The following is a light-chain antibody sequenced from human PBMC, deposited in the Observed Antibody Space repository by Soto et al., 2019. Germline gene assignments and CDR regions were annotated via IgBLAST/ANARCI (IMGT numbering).Light chain of an antibody. CDR3: ASYAGTRLFV. Sequence: QSVLTQLPSASGSPGQSLTISCTGTSSDVGFYNFVSWYQQRPGKAPKLVIYEVTKRPSGVPDRFSGSKSGSTASLTVSGLQADDEADYHCASYAGTRLFVFGSGTKVTVL. CDR1: SSDVGFYNF. J-gene: IGLJ1*01. CDR2: EVT. V-gene: IGLV2-8*01.